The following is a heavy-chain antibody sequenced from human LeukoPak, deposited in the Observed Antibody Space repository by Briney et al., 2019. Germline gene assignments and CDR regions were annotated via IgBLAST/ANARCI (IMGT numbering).Heavy chain of an antibody. J-gene: IGHJ5*02. CDR2: ISSNGGST. Sequence: GGSLRLSRSASGFTFSSYAMHWVRQAPGKGLEYVSAISSNGGSTYYADSVKGRFTISRDNSKNTLYLQMSSLRAEDTAVYYCVRIMYSSGWHWFDPWGQGTLVTVSS. D-gene: IGHD6-19*01. CDR1: GFTFSSYA. V-gene: IGHV3-64D*08. CDR3: VRIMYSSGWHWFDP.